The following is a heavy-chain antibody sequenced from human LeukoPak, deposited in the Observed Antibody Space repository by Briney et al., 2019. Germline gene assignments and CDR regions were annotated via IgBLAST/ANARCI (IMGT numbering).Heavy chain of an antibody. V-gene: IGHV3-74*01. D-gene: IGHD2-21*02. CDR2: INGDGSGA. CDR3: TRDTSYCFGDCFWA. J-gene: IGHJ5*02. Sequence: PGGSLRLSCAGSGFVFSDHSLHWVRQGPGKGLTWISRINGDGSGAIYADSVRGRFTMSRDNVKNTLFLDMNRLRAEDTGLYYCTRDTSYCFGDCFWAWGQGTLVTVSS. CDR1: GFVFSDHS.